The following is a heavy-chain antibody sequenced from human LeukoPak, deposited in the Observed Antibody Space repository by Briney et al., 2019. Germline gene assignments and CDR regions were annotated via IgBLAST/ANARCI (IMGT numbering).Heavy chain of an antibody. CDR1: GFTVSSNY. CDR2: IYSGGST. Sequence: GGSLRLSCAASGFTVSSNYMSWVRQAPGKGLEWVSIIYSGGSTFYADSVKGRFTISRDNSKNTLYLQMNSLRAADTAVYYCARGSLNYFDYWGQGTLVTVSS. J-gene: IGHJ4*02. CDR3: ARGSLNYFDY. V-gene: IGHV3-53*05.